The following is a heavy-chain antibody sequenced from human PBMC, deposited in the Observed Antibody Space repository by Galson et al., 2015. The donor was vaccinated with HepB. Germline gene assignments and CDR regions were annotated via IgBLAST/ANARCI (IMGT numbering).Heavy chain of an antibody. CDR2: IWYDGTYK. V-gene: IGHV3-33*01. D-gene: IGHD2-8*01. CDR3: ARDSGNGGSQD. Sequence: SLRLSCAASGFIFSNYGMQWVRQAPGKGLEWVAHIWYDGTYKHYADSVKGRFTISRDNAKNTLFLQMSSLRAEDTAVYYCARDSGNGGSQDWGQGTLVSVSS. J-gene: IGHJ4*02. CDR1: GFIFSNYG.